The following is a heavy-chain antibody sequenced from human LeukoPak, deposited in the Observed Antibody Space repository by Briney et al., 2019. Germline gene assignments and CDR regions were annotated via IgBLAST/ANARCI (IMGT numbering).Heavy chain of an antibody. V-gene: IGHV4-59*01. CDR2: IYYSGST. J-gene: IGHJ4*02. Sequence: SETLSLTCTVSGGSIGSYYWSWIRQPPGKGLEWIGYIYYSGSTNYNPSLKSRVTISVDTSKNQFSLKLSSVTAADTAVYYCAAYDYYDSRYFDYWGQGTLVTVSS. CDR1: GGSIGSYY. CDR3: AAYDYYDSRYFDY. D-gene: IGHD3-22*01.